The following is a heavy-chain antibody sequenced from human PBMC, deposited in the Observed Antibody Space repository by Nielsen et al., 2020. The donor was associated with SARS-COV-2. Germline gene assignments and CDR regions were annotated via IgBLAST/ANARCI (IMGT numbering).Heavy chain of an antibody. Sequence: VRQAPGKGLEWIGEIYHSGSTNYNPSLKSRVIISVDTSKNQFSLKLSSVTAADTAVYYCARDHYDFWSGYSTGWFDPWGQGTLVTVSS. CDR3: ARDHYDFWSGYSTGWFDP. CDR2: IYHSGST. D-gene: IGHD3-3*01. J-gene: IGHJ5*02. V-gene: IGHV4-4*02.